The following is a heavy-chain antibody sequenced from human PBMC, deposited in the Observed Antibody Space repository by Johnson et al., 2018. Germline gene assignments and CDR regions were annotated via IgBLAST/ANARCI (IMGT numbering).Heavy chain of an antibody. Sequence: QVQLVESGGGVVQPGGTLRLSCAVSGFPFDNYAIHWVRQAPGKGLEWVAVKWYDGSNKYYSDSVKGRFIISRDNSQNTLYLQMNSLSGEDTAVYYGAREPPPGSTGPYGRDVWGQGTRVTVSS. D-gene: IGHD3-10*01. J-gene: IGHJ6*01. CDR2: KWYDGSNK. V-gene: IGHV3-33*01. CDR1: GFPFDNYA. CDR3: AREPPPGSTGPYGRDV.